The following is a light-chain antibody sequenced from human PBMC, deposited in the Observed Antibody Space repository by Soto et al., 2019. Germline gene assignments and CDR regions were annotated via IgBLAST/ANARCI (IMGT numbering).Light chain of an antibody. CDR3: QQYGSSPFT. J-gene: IGKJ5*01. CDR2: GAS. CDR1: QSVSSSY. V-gene: IGKV3-20*01. Sequence: EIVLTQSPGTLSLSPGERATLSCRASQSVSSSYLAWYQQTPGQAPRLLIYGASSRATGIPDRFSGSGSGTDFTLTISRLEPEDFAVYYCQQYGSSPFTLGQGTRLEIK.